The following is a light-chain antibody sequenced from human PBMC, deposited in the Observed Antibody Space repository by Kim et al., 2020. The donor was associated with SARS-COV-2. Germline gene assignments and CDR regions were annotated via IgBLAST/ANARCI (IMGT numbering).Light chain of an antibody. V-gene: IGLV6-57*03. Sequence: KTVNSAGTPSRGSTAGNDGEWNQQRPGSAPRTVIYEANQRPPELPHRCSVSIGSSSNSATPTISGLKTEDEAYYDWQSSDSSNHWVFGGGTQLTVL. CDR1: RGSTAGND. CDR2: EAN. CDR3: QSSDSSNHWV. J-gene: IGLJ3*02.